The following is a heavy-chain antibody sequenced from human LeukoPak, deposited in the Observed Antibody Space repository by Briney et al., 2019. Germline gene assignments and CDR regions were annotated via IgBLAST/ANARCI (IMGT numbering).Heavy chain of an antibody. CDR3: AKGSYYDSSGSFYFDY. D-gene: IGHD3-22*01. CDR1: GFTFSSYA. J-gene: IGHJ4*02. Sequence: GGSLRLSCAASGFTFSSYAMSWVRQAPGEGLEWVSGISGSGDNTYYADSVKGRFTISRDNSKNTLYVQVNSLGTEDTAAYYCAKGSYYDSSGSFYFDYWGQGTLVTVSS. V-gene: IGHV3-23*01. CDR2: ISGSGDNT.